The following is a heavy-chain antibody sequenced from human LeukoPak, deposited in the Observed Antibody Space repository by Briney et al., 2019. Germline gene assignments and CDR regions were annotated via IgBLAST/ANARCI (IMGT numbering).Heavy chain of an antibody. D-gene: IGHD4-23*01. J-gene: IGHJ5*02. V-gene: IGHV5-51*03. CDR1: GYNFSNYW. CDR3: ARSTTVVTFNWFDL. CDR2: IYPGDSDP. Sequence: PGESLRISCKGSGYNFSNYWIGWVRQLPGKGLEWMEIIYPGDSDPRYNPSFQGQVNISADKSINTAYLQWSSLKASDTAMYYCARSTTVVTFNWFDLWGQGSLVTVPS.